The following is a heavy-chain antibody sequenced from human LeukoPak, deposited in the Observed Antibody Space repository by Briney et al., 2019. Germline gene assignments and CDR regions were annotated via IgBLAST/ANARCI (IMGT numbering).Heavy chain of an antibody. CDR1: DDSISRDF. Sequence: SETLSLTCTATDDSISRDFWTWIRQPRGKGLEWIGYIRYSGRTEYNPSLKSRVTISIQTSKNQFSLKLTSVTAAGTAIYYCARLPDVSGWPFDYWGQGILVTVSS. V-gene: IGHV4-59*01. CDR2: IRYSGRT. CDR3: ARLPDVSGWPFDY. D-gene: IGHD6-19*01. J-gene: IGHJ4*02.